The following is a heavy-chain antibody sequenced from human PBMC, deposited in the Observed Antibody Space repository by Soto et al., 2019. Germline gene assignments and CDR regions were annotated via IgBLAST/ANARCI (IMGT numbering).Heavy chain of an antibody. CDR1: GFTFSSYS. CDR3: ARAGSWNGGAFDI. D-gene: IGHD1-1*01. J-gene: IGHJ3*02. Sequence: EVQLVESGGGLVKPGGSLRLSCAASGFTFSSYSMNWVRQAPGKGLEWVSSISSSSSYIYYADSVKGRFTISRDNAKNSLYLQMNSLRAEDTAVYYCARAGSWNGGAFDIRGQGTMVTVSS. CDR2: ISSSSSYI. V-gene: IGHV3-21*01.